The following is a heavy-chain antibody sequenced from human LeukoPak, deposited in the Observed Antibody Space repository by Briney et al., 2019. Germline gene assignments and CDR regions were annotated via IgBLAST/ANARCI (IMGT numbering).Heavy chain of an antibody. Sequence: GGSLRLSCAASGFTFSSYAMSWVRQAPGKGLEWVSAISGSGGSTYYADSVKGRFTISRDNSKNTLYLQMNSLRVEDTAVYYCAKAGTGYYFYFDSWGQGTLVTVSS. CDR2: ISGSGGST. D-gene: IGHD3/OR15-3a*01. CDR1: GFTFSSYA. V-gene: IGHV3-23*01. CDR3: AKAGTGYYFYFDS. J-gene: IGHJ4*02.